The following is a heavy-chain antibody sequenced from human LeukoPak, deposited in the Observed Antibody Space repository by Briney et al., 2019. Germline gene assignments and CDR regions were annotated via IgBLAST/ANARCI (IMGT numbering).Heavy chain of an antibody. CDR1: GFTFSAYA. D-gene: IGHD6-25*01. CDR3: ARDSSEEYFQH. J-gene: IGHJ1*01. Sequence: PGGSLRLSCEASGFTFSAYAMTWVRQAPGKGLEWVSSIGSDNKPHYSESVKGRFTISRDNAKNTLYLQMNSLRAEDTAVYYCARDSSEEYFQHWGQGTLVTVSS. V-gene: IGHV3-69-1*01. CDR2: IGSDNKP.